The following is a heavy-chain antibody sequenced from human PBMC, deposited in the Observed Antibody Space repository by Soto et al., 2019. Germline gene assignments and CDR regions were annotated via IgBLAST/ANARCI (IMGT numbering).Heavy chain of an antibody. CDR1: GFTFSSYE. J-gene: IGHJ1*01. Sequence: PVGSLRLSCAASGFTFSSYEMNWVRQAPGKGLEWVSYISSSGSTIYYADSVKGRFTISRDNAKNSLYLQMNSLRAEDTAVYYCARDSSGYYQTYFQHWGQGTLVTVSS. CDR2: ISSSGSTI. CDR3: ARDSSGYYQTYFQH. D-gene: IGHD3-22*01. V-gene: IGHV3-48*03.